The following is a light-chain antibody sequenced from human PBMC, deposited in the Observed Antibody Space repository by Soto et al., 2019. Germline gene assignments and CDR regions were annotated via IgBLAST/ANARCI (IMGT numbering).Light chain of an antibody. CDR3: CSYAGSYTSLYV. CDR1: SNDVGGYNY. J-gene: IGLJ1*01. CDR2: DVS. Sequence: QSVLTQPRSASGSPGQSVTISCTGTSNDVGGYNYVSWYQQHQGKAPKLMIYDVSKRPSGVPDRFSGSKSGNTASLTISGLQAEDEADYYCCSYAGSYTSLYVFGTGTKVTVL. V-gene: IGLV2-11*01.